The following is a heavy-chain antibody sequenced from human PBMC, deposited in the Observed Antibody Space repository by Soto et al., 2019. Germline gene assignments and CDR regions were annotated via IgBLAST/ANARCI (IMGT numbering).Heavy chain of an antibody. CDR2: ISYDGSNK. CDR3: AVPPYSSSWYGFFQH. V-gene: IGHV3-30*03. CDR1: GFTFSSYG. J-gene: IGHJ1*01. D-gene: IGHD6-13*01. Sequence: QVQLVKSGGGVIQTGRSLRLSCAASGFTFSSYGMHWVRQAPDKGLEWVAVISYDGSNKYYPDSVKGRFTISRDNSKNTLYLQMNSLRAEDTAVYYCAVPPYSSSWYGFFQHWGQGTLVTVSS.